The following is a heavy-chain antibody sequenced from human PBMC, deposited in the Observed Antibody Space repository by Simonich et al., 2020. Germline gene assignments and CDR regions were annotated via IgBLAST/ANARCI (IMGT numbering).Heavy chain of an antibody. Sequence: QVQLVESGGGVVQPGRSLRLSCAASGFTFSSYAMHWVRQAPGKGLVGVAVISDDGSNKYYADSVKGRFTISRDNSKNTLYLQMNSLRAEDTAVYYCAREGLLLDAFDIWGQGTMVTVSS. D-gene: IGHD2-15*01. J-gene: IGHJ3*02. V-gene: IGHV3-30*07. CDR3: AREGLLLDAFDI. CDR2: ISDDGSNK. CDR1: GFTFSSYA.